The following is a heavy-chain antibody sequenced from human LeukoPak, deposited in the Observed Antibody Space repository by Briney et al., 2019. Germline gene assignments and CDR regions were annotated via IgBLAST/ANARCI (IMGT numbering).Heavy chain of an antibody. Sequence: PSQTLSLTCTVSGGSISSGSYYWSWIRQPAGKGLEWIGRIYTSGSTNYNPSLKSRVTISVDTSKNQFSLKLSSVTAADTAVYYWAREGGARYQLLRPNWFDPWGQGTLVTVSS. CDR3: AREGGARYQLLRPNWFDP. V-gene: IGHV4-61*02. CDR2: IYTSGST. J-gene: IGHJ5*02. D-gene: IGHD2-2*01. CDR1: GGSISSGSYY.